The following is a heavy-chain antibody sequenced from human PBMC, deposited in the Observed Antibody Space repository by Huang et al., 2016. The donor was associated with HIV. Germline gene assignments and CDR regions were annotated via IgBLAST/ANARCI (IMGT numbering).Heavy chain of an antibody. V-gene: IGHV3-7*01. Sequence: VANIKQDGSETYYVDSVKGRFTISRDNAKNSLYLQMNSLRAEDTAVYYCASQPGPWGQVTLVTVSS. CDR2: IKQDGSET. CDR3: ASQPGP. J-gene: IGHJ5*02.